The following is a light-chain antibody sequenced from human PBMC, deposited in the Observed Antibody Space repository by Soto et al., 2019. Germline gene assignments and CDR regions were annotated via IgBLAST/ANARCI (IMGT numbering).Light chain of an antibody. J-gene: IGKJ1*01. CDR1: QSVLYSADNKNY. Sequence: DIVMTQSPDSLPVSLGERATINCKSSQSVLYSADNKNYLSWYQQKPGQSPKLLIYWASTRESGVPDRFSGSGSGTDFTLTISSLQAEDVAVYYCLQYYSTPWTFGQGTKVEIK. CDR2: WAS. V-gene: IGKV4-1*01. CDR3: LQYYSTPWT.